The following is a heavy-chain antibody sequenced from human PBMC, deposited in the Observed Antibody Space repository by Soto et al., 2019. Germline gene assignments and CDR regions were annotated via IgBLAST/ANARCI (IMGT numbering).Heavy chain of an antibody. D-gene: IGHD2-2*02. CDR3: ARDKVVVPAAIQYYYYYYYRDV. CDR2: INSDGSST. V-gene: IGHV3-74*01. Sequence: GGSLRLSCAASGFTFSSYWMHWVRQAPGKGLVWVSRINSDGSSTSYADSVKGRFTISRDNAKNTLYLQMNSRRAEDTAVYYCARDKVVVPAAIQYYYYYYYRDVWGKGTTVTVSS. CDR1: GFTFSSYW. J-gene: IGHJ6*03.